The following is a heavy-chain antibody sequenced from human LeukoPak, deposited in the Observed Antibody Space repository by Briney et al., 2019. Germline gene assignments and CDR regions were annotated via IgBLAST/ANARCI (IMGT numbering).Heavy chain of an antibody. Sequence: SVKVSCKASGGTFSSYAISWVRQAPGQGLEWMGGIIPIFGTANYAQKFQGRVTITADESTSTAYMELSSLRSEDTAVYYCARTGPMIVGGDYWGQGTLVTVSS. CDR3: ARTGPMIVGGDY. J-gene: IGHJ4*02. V-gene: IGHV1-69*13. CDR1: GGTFSSYA. CDR2: IIPIFGTA. D-gene: IGHD3-22*01.